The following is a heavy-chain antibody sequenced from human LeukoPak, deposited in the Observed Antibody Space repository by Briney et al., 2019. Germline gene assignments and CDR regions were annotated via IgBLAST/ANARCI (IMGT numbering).Heavy chain of an antibody. D-gene: IGHD5-24*01. J-gene: IGHJ4*02. CDR1: GFTFSGCA. CDR2: ISGSGRST. Sequence: GGSLRLSCAASGFTFSGCAMSWVRQAPGKGLEWVSAISGSGRSTYYADSVKGRFTISRDNSKNTLYLQMNSLRAEDTAVYYCAKGGDGYNYYFDYWGQETLVTVSS. CDR3: AKGGDGYNYYFDY. V-gene: IGHV3-23*01.